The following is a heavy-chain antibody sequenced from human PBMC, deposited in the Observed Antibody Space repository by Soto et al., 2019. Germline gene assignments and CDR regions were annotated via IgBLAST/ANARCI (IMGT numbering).Heavy chain of an antibody. V-gene: IGHV3-9*01. J-gene: IGHJ6*02. CDR3: AKGQSYYYYYAMDV. CDR2: ISWNSGSI. CDR1: GFTFDDYA. Sequence: GVSLRLSCAASGFTFDDYAMHWVRQGPGKGLEWVSSISWNSGSIAYADSVKGRFTISRDNAKNSLYLQMNSLRPDDTAFYYCAKGQSYYYYYAMDVWGQGTTVTVSS.